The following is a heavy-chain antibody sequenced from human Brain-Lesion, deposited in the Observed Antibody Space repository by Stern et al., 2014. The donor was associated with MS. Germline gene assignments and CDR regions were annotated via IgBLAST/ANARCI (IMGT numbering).Heavy chain of an antibody. V-gene: IGHV4-61*02. CDR3: ARGRVVPGFQYYATDV. J-gene: IGHJ6*02. D-gene: IGHD2-2*01. Sequence: QLQLQESGPGLVKPSQTLSLSCTVSGGSISSGGYYWSWIRQPAGKGLEWIGRIFNSGSTRYNPSLKSRVTISIDPSKNQFSLRLNSMTAADTAVYYCARGRVVPGFQYYATDVWGQGTTVIVSS. CDR2: IFNSGST. CDR1: GGSISSGGYY.